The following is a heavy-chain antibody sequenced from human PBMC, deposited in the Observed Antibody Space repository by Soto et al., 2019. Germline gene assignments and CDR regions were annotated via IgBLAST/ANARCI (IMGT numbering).Heavy chain of an antibody. CDR1: GYSFTTYW. Sequence: GESLKISCKASGYSFTTYWISWVRQTPGKGLEWMGRIDPSDSYTNYSPSFLGHVTISVDKSISTAYLQWSSLKASDTAMYYCARHPSAPAALGLWGQGALVTVSS. CDR2: IDPSDSYT. D-gene: IGHD2-2*01. CDR3: ARHPSAPAALGL. V-gene: IGHV5-10-1*01. J-gene: IGHJ5*02.